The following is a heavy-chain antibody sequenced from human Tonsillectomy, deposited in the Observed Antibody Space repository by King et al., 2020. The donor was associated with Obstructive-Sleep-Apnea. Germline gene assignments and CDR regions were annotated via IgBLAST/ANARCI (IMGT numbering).Heavy chain of an antibody. J-gene: IGHJ4*02. V-gene: IGHV3-21*01. D-gene: IGHD1-14*01. Sequence: VQLVESGGGLVKPGGSLRLSCAASGFTLSGFTMNWVRQAPGKGLEWVSSIIYSGSYENYAESVKGRFTISRDNANNSVHLQMNSLRAEDTADYYCVRDPDLFFWGQGTLVTVSS. CDR3: VRDPDLFF. CDR1: GFTLSGFT. CDR2: IIYSGSYE.